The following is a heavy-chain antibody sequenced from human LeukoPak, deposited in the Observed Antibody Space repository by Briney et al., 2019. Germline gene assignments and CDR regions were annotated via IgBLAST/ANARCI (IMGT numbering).Heavy chain of an antibody. CDR2: INHSGST. D-gene: IGHD6-13*01. Sequence: SETLSLTCAVYGGSFSGYYWSWIRQPPGKGVEWIGEINHSGSTNYNPSLKSRVTISVDTSKNQFSLKLSSVTAADTAVYYCARVVVAAASDAFDIWGQGTMVAVSS. CDR3: ARVVVAAASDAFDI. J-gene: IGHJ3*02. V-gene: IGHV4-34*01. CDR1: GGSFSGYY.